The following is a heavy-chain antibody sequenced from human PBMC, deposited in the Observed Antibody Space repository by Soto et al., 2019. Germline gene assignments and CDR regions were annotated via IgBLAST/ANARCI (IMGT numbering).Heavy chain of an antibody. CDR2: ISSSSSYI. V-gene: IGHV3-21*01. J-gene: IGHJ4*02. CDR3: ARDLWGGVAAVLDY. CDR1: GFTFSSYS. D-gene: IGHD2-15*01. Sequence: GGSLRLSCAASGFTFSSYSMNWVRQAPGKGLEWVSSISSSSSYIYYADSVKGRFTISRDNAKNSLYLQMNSLRAEDTAVYYCARDLWGGVAAVLDYWGQGTLVTVSS.